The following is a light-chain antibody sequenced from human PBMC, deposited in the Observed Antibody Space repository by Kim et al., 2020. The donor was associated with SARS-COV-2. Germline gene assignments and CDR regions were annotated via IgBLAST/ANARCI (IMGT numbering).Light chain of an antibody. CDR2: AAS. CDR3: QKYYSAPWT. V-gene: IGKV1-27*01. CDR1: QDIANS. Sequence: DIQMTQSPSSLSASVGDRVTITCRASQDIANSLAWYQQKPGTVPKVLIYAASTLQSGVPSRFSGSGSGTEFTLTIGSLQTEDVATYYGQKYYSAPWTLGPGTKVEIK. J-gene: IGKJ1*01.